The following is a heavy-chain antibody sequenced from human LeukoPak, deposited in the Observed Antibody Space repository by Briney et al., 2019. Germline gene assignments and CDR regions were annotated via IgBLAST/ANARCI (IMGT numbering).Heavy chain of an antibody. D-gene: IGHD6-25*01. CDR3: ASPGYSSGGHDY. V-gene: IGHV3-21*01. CDR2: ISSSSSYI. Sequence: PGGSLRLSCAASGFTFSSYSMNWVRQAPGKGLEWVSSISSSSSYIYYADSVKGRFTISRDNAKNSLYLQMNSLRAEDTVVYYCASPGYSSGGHDYWGQGTLVTVSS. CDR1: GFTFSSYS. J-gene: IGHJ4*02.